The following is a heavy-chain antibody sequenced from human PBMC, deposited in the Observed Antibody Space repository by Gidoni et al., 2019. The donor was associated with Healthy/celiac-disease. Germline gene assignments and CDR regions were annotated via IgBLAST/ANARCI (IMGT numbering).Heavy chain of an antibody. V-gene: IGHV3-48*01. Sequence: EVQLVESGGGLVQPGGSLRRSCAASGFTFSSDSMNWVRQAPGKGLGWVSYISSSSSTIYYADSVKGRFTISRDNAKNSLYLQMNSLRAEDTAVYYCASAEYSGYDSLDYWGQGTLVTVSS. CDR2: ISSSSSTI. D-gene: IGHD5-12*01. CDR1: GFTFSSDS. CDR3: ASAEYSGYDSLDY. J-gene: IGHJ4*02.